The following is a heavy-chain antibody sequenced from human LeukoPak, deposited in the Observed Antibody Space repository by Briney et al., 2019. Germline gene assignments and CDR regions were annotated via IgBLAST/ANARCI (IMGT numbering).Heavy chain of an antibody. CDR3: ARVRRYYANDAFDI. CDR2: INPNSGGT. J-gene: IGHJ3*02. D-gene: IGHD1-26*01. V-gene: IGHV1-2*02. CDR1: GYTFTSFD. Sequence: ASVKVSCTASGYTFTSFDINWVRQAPGQGLGWMGWINPNSGGTNYAQKFQGRVTMTRDTSISTAYMELSRLRSDDTAVYYCARVRRYYANDAFDIWGQGTMVTVSS.